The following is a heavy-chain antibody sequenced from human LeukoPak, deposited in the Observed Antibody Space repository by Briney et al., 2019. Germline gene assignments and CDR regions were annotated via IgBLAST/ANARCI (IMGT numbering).Heavy chain of an antibody. J-gene: IGHJ4*02. CDR1: GFTFSSYS. V-gene: IGHV3-21*01. D-gene: IGHD2-15*01. CDR3: ARDRGYCSGGSCYENDY. CDR2: ISSSSSYI. Sequence: GGSLRLSCAASGFTFSSYSMNRVRQAPGKGLEWVSSISSSSSYIYYADSVKGRFTISRDNAKNSLYLQMNSLRAEDTAVYYCARDRGYCSGGSCYENDYWGQGTLVTVSS.